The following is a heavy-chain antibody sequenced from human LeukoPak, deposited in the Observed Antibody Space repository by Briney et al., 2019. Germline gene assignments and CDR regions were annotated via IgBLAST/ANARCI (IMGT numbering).Heavy chain of an antibody. J-gene: IGHJ4*02. CDR3: AREAAAADDVSLTD. CDR1: GGSISSYY. V-gene: IGHV4-59*01. D-gene: IGHD6-13*01. Sequence: PSETLSLTCTVSGGSISSYYWSWIRQPPGKGLEWIGYIYYSGSTNYNLSLKSRVTISVDTSKNQFSLKLSSVTAADTAVYYCAREAAAADDVSLTDWGQGTLVIVSS. CDR2: IYYSGST.